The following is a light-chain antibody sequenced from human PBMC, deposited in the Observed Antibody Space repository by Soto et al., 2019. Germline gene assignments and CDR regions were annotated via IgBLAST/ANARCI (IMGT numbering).Light chain of an antibody. V-gene: IGKV3-20*01. CDR2: GAS. Sequence: EIGLTQSPGTLSLSAGERATLSCRASQSVSCSFLAWYQQKPGQAPRLLIYGASSRATGIPDRFSGSGSGTDFTLTISRLEPEDFAEYYCQQYGSSPWTFGQGTKVEIK. CDR3: QQYGSSPWT. J-gene: IGKJ1*01. CDR1: QSVSCSF.